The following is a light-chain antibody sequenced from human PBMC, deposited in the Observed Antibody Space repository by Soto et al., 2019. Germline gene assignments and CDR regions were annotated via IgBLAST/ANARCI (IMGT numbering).Light chain of an antibody. CDR1: QSVRSNY. J-gene: IGKJ2*01. V-gene: IGKV3-20*01. Sequence: EFVLTQSPGTLSLSPGERATLSCRASQSVRSNYLAWYQQKPGQSPRLLIYGASNRATGIPDRFSGSGSGTDFTLTISRLEPEDFAVYYCQHFGSSPPKFTFGLGTKLEIK. CDR2: GAS. CDR3: QHFGSSPPKFT.